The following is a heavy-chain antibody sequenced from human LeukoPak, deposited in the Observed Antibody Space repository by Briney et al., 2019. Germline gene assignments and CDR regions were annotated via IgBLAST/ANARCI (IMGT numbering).Heavy chain of an antibody. J-gene: IGHJ6*03. CDR2: IGTASDT. CDR1: GFTFSSLD. Sequence: GGSLRLSCAASGFTFSSLDMHWVRQPTGQGLEWVSTIGTASDTYYPGSVEGRFTLSRDNAKNSLYLQMDSLTAVDTAVYYCARGPPRGKYYYMDVWGKGTTVTVSS. D-gene: IGHD1-1*01. V-gene: IGHV3-13*01. CDR3: ARGPPRGKYYYMDV.